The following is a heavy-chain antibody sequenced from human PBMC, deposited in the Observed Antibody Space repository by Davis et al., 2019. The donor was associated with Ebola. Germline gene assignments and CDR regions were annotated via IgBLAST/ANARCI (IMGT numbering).Heavy chain of an antibody. Sequence: PGESLKISCAASGFSFSRYAMHWVRQAPGKGLEYVSGISSNGGNKYYADSVRGRFSISRDNSKNTLYLQMGSLRVEDMAVYYCARDYGDVLWFFDLWGRGTLVTVSS. J-gene: IGHJ2*01. CDR3: ARDYGDVLWFFDL. V-gene: IGHV3-64*02. CDR2: ISSNGGNK. CDR1: GFSFSRYA. D-gene: IGHD4-17*01.